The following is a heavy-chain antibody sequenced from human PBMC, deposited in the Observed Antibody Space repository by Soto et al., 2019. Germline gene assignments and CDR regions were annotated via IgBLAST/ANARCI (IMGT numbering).Heavy chain of an antibody. V-gene: IGHV3-30*18. J-gene: IGHJ2*01. CDR1: GFTFSSYG. CDR2: ISYDGSNK. D-gene: IGHD2-15*01. Sequence: QVQLVESGGGVVQPGRSLRLSCAASGFTFSSYGMHWVRQAPGKGLEWVAVISYDGSNKYYADSVKGRFTISRDNSKNTLYMQINSLRAEDTAVYYCAKEDCSGGSCCAHWYFDLWGRGTLVTVYS. CDR3: AKEDCSGGSCCAHWYFDL.